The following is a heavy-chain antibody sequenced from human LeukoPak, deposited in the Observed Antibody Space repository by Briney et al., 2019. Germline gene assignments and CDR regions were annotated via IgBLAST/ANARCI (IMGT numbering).Heavy chain of an antibody. CDR2: ISYDGSNK. CDR3: ASSAEGGVY. J-gene: IGHJ4*02. V-gene: IGHV3-30-3*01. D-gene: IGHD3-16*01. CDR1: GFTFSSYA. Sequence: GGSLRLSCAASGFTFSSYAMHWVRQAPGKGLEWVAVISYDGSNKYYADSVKGRFTISRDNSKNTLYLQMNSLRAEDTAVYYCASSAEGGVYWGQGTLVTVSS.